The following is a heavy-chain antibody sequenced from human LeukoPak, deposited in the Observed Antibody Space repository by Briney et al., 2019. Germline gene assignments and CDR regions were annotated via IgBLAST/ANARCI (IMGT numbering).Heavy chain of an antibody. CDR3: ASRAIAFISGYYREDFGSDP. D-gene: IGHD1-26*01. CDR2: INHSGST. V-gene: IGHV4-34*01. CDR1: GGSFSGYY. J-gene: IGHJ5*02. Sequence: SETLSLTCAVYGGSFSGYYWSWIRQPPGKGLEWIGEINHSGSTNYNPSLKSRVTISVDTSKNQFSLKLSSVTAADTAVYYCASRAIAFISGYYREDFGSDPWGQGTLVTVSS.